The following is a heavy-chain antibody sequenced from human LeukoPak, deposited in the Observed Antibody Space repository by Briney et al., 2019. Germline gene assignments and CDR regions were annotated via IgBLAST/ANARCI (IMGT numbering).Heavy chain of an antibody. Sequence: GGSLRRSCSASGFTCDYHGRIWVRQAPGKGLVGVSAINGNGPSTAYADSVKVRFTSTRDNATDSLDLHINSLRAEDPALDHCARAYNYGSSTNWFDPWGKGNVVPVST. D-gene: IGHD3-10*01. J-gene: IGHJ5*02. CDR3: ARAYNYGSSTNWFDP. CDR1: GFTCDYHG. V-gene: IGHV3-20*01. CDR2: INGNGPST.